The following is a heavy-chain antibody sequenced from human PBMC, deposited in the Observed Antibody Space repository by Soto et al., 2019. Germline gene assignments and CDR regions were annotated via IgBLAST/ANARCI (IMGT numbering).Heavy chain of an antibody. V-gene: IGHV4-4*02. D-gene: IGHD5-12*01. CDR1: GGSITTNNW. CDR3: TKNSAYALDY. Sequence: SETLSLTCDVSGGSITTNNWWSWVRQPPGEGLEWIGEMHHIGSTNYNPSLKSRVTMSVDTSKNQFFLKLNSVTAADTAVYYCTKNSAYALDYWGQGTLVTVSS. J-gene: IGHJ4*02. CDR2: MHHIGST.